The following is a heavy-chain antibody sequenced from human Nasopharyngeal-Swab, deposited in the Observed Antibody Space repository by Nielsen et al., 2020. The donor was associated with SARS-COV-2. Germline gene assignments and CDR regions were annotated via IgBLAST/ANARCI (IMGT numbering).Heavy chain of an antibody. Sequence: ASVKVSCKVSGSTLTEISMHWVRQAHGRGLEWMGGFDPEDGETIYAQKFQGRVTMTEDTSIDTAYMELRSLRSEDTAVYYCASLLWFGELPSDYYYYGMDVWGQGTTVTVSS. CDR1: GSTLTEIS. D-gene: IGHD3-10*01. CDR3: ASLLWFGELPSDYYYYGMDV. V-gene: IGHV1-24*01. J-gene: IGHJ6*02. CDR2: FDPEDGET.